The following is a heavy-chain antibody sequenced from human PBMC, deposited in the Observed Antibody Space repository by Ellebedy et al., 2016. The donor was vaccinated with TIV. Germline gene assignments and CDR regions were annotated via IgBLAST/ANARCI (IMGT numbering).Heavy chain of an antibody. J-gene: IGHJ4*02. D-gene: IGHD3-10*01. CDR1: GYTFTSYA. CDR3: ARVPNGSGSYFDY. V-gene: IGHV1-18*01. CDR2: ISAYNGNT. Sequence: AASVKVSCKASGYTFTSYAMHWVRQAPGQGLEWMGWISAYNGNTNYAQKLQGRVTMTTDTSTSTAYMELRSLRSDDTAVYYCARVPNGSGSYFDYWGQGTLVTVSS.